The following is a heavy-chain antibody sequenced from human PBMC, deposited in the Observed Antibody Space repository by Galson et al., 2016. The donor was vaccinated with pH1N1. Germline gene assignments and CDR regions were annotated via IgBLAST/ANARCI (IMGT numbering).Heavy chain of an antibody. Sequence: SLRLSCAASGFTFSRYAMSWVRQAPGKGLEWVSGIRSSGGKTYSADSVKGRFTISRDNSKNTLYLQMNSLRVEDTAVYFCAKDPAMAVSGYSDYWGQGILVTVSS. CDR3: AKDPAMAVSGYSDY. J-gene: IGHJ4*02. CDR2: IRSSGGKT. D-gene: IGHD6-19*01. CDR1: GFTFSRYA. V-gene: IGHV3-23*01.